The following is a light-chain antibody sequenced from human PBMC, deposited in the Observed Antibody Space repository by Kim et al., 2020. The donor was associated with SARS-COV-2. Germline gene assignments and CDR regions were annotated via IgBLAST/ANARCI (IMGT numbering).Light chain of an antibody. Sequence: ATINCKSSQSVLYSANNKSYLAWYQQKPGQPPKLLIYCASTRESGVPDRFSGSGSGTDFTLTISSLQAEDVAVYYCQQYYSTPLTFGQGTKVDIK. CDR2: CAS. CDR3: QQYYSTPLT. V-gene: IGKV4-1*01. CDR1: QSVLYSANNKSY. J-gene: IGKJ1*01.